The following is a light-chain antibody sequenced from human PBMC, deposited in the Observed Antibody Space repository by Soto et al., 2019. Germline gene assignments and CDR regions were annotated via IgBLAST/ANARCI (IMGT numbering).Light chain of an antibody. CDR1: QYIGDS. J-gene: IGKJ5*01. CDR3: QQSTSAVPIT. CDR2: AIA. Sequence: DVQMTQSPSSLSASVGDRVTISCRASQYIGDSLSWYQQKPGQPPKLLIYAIASLQSGVPSRFSGSGSGTEFTLTINNVQPEDFATYWCQQSTSAVPITFGQGTRLEIK. V-gene: IGKV1-39*01.